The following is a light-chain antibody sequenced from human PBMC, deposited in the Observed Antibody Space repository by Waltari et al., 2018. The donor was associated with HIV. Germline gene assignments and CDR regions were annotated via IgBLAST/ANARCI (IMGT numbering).Light chain of an antibody. CDR2: TNG. J-gene: IGLJ3*02. Sequence: QSLLTQPPSVSGTPGQNVTISCSGSSSNIGSHIVNLYQQLPGVAPKLLTNTNGQRPSGVLDRFAGSKSGTSAYLAISELQSAEEADYYCAAWCDSLNVMFGGGAKLTVL. CDR1: SSNIGSHI. V-gene: IGLV1-44*01. CDR3: AAWCDSLNVM.